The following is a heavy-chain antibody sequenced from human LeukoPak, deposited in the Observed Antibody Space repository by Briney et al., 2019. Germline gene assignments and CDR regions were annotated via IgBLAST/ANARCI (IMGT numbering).Heavy chain of an antibody. CDR2: ITPTSGDT. J-gene: IGHJ4*02. Sequence: ASVKVSCMTSGYTFTGYYVHWVRHAPGQGLEWMGRITPTSGDTIYAQKFHGRATMTRDTSISAAYMELNSLTSDDTAIYYCARDLVGGIWSAGFWGQGTLVTVSS. CDR1: GYTFTGYY. CDR3: ARDLVGGIWSAGF. V-gene: IGHV1-2*06. D-gene: IGHD3-3*01.